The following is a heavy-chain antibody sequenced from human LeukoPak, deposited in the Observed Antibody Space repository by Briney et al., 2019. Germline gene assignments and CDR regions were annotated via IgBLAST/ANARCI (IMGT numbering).Heavy chain of an antibody. V-gene: IGHV4-34*01. Sequence: SETLSLTXXXXXXXXXXYXWSWIRQPPGKGLEWIGEIHHSGSTNYNPSLKSRVTISVDTSKNQFSLKLSSVTAADTAVYYCVRDPDYWGQGTLVTVSS. CDR2: IHHSGST. CDR3: VRDPDY. J-gene: IGHJ4*02. CDR1: XXXXXXYX.